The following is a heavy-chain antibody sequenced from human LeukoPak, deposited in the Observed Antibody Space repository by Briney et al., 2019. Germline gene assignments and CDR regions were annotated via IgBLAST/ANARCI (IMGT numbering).Heavy chain of an antibody. CDR3: ARDEGKMFYYDSRGTTLPPGY. CDR2: INTYNGNT. Sequence: ASVKVSCKASGYTLTSYGISWVRQAPGQGLEWMGWINTYNGNTDFAQKLQGRVTMTTDTSTSTAYMELRSLRSDDTAVYYCARDEGKMFYYDSRGTTLPPGYWGQGTLVTVSS. V-gene: IGHV1-18*01. J-gene: IGHJ4*02. CDR1: GYTLTSYG. D-gene: IGHD3-22*01.